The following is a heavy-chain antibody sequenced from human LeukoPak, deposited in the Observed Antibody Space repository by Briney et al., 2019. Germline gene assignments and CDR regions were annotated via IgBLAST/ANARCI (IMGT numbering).Heavy chain of an antibody. CDR3: ARSPPGTIDY. D-gene: IGHD1-7*01. V-gene: IGHV3-11*06. J-gene: IGHJ4*02. CDR1: GFTFSDYY. CDR2: ISGSSSDT. Sequence: GGSLRLSCAASGFTFSDYYMSWIRQAPGKGLERVSYISGSSSDTKYADSVKGRFTISRDNAKNSLWLQMNSLRAEDTAVYYCARSPPGTIDYWGQGTLVTVSS.